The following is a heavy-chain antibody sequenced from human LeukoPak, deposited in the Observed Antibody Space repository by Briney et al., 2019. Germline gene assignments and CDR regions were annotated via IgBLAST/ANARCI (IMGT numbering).Heavy chain of an antibody. CDR1: GFAYGFTFSDNA. CDR2: VNGRGATT. Sequence: GGSLRLSCAASGFAYGFTFSDNAVSWVRQAPGKGPEWVASVNGRGATTYYADSVRGRFTISRDNSKNTLYLQMISLGADDTAIYFCAKAPATGEGYYFYYMDVWGKGTTVTVSS. D-gene: IGHD7-27*01. CDR3: AKAPATGEGYYFYYMDV. V-gene: IGHV3-23*01. J-gene: IGHJ6*03.